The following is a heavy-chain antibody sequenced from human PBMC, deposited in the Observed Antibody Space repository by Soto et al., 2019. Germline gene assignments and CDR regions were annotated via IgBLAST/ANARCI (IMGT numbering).Heavy chain of an antibody. CDR1: GGSFSGYY. J-gene: IGHJ6*03. CDR2: INHSGST. CDR3: VRLAAADINATSYYYTDA. D-gene: IGHD6-13*01. Sequence: SETLSLTCAVYGGSFSGYYWSWIRQPPGKGLEWIGEINHSGSTNYNPSLKSRVTISVDTSKNQFSLKLSSVTAADTAVYYCVRLAAADINATSYYYTDAWGKGTTVTV. V-gene: IGHV4-34*01.